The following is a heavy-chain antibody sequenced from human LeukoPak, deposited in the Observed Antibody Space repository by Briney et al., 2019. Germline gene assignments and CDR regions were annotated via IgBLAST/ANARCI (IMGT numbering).Heavy chain of an antibody. J-gene: IGHJ5*02. D-gene: IGHD2-8*01. V-gene: IGHV3-48*03. Sequence: GGSLRLSCAASGFTFSSYEMIWVRQAPGKGLEWVSYISSSGNTIYYAGSVMGRFTISRDNAKNSLYLQMNSLRADDTAVYYCAREGTKQYNWFDPWGQGTLVTVSA. CDR2: ISSSGNTI. CDR3: AREGTKQYNWFDP. CDR1: GFTFSSYE.